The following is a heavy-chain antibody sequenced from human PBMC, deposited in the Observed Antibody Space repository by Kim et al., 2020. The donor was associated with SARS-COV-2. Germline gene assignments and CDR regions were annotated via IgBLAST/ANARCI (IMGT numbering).Heavy chain of an antibody. Sequence: GESLKISCKASGYSFTSSCISWVRQMPGKGLEWMGRIDPSDSYTNYSPSFQGHVTISADKSISTASLHWNSLKASDTAIYYCARHSGVADPFDYWVQGTL. CDR3: ARHSGVADPFDY. V-gene: IGHV5-10-1*01. CDR1: GYSFTSSC. J-gene: IGHJ4*02. CDR2: IDPSDSYT. D-gene: IGHD6-19*01.